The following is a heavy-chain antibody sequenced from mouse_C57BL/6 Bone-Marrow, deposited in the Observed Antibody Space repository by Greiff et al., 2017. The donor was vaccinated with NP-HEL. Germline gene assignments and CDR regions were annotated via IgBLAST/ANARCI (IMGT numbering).Heavy chain of an antibody. Sequence: VQRVESGPELVKPGASVKISCKASGYTFTDYYINWVKQRPGQGLEWIGWIYPGSGNTKYNEKFKGKATLTVDTSSSTAYMQLSSLTSEDSAVYFCARSGDYGPSSYWYFDVWGTGTTVTVSS. J-gene: IGHJ1*03. D-gene: IGHD2-4*01. CDR2: IYPGSGNT. CDR3: ARSGDYGPSSYWYFDV. CDR1: GYTFTDYY. V-gene: IGHV1-84*01.